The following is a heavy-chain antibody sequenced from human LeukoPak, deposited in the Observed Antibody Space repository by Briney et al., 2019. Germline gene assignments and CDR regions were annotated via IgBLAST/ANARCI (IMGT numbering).Heavy chain of an antibody. D-gene: IGHD3-22*01. Sequence: GGSLSLSCAASGFTFSSYWMHWVRPAPGKGLVWVSRIKSDGSTNYAESVKGRFTISRDNAKNTLSLQMNSLRAEDTGVYYCARAPSEIGGYYPEYFRHWGQGTLVTVSS. V-gene: IGHV3-74*01. J-gene: IGHJ1*01. CDR2: IKSDGST. CDR1: GFTFSSYW. CDR3: ARAPSEIGGYYPEYFRH.